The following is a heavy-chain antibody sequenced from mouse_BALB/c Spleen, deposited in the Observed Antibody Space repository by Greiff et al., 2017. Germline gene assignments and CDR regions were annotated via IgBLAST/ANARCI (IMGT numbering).Heavy chain of an antibody. J-gene: IGHJ3*01. CDR3: AREGGQGGFAY. CDR2: ILPGSGST. Sequence: QVQLKQSGAELMKPGASVKISCKATGYTFSSYWIEWVKQRPGHGLEWIGEILPGSGSTNYNEKFKGKATFTADTSSNTAYMQLSSLTSEDSAVYYCAREGGQGGFAYWGQGTLVTVSA. CDR1: GYTFSSYW. V-gene: IGHV1-9*01.